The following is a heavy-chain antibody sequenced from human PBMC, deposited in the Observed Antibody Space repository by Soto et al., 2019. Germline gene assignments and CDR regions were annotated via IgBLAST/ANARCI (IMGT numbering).Heavy chain of an antibody. CDR1: GGSISSYY. J-gene: IGHJ3*02. Sequence: QVQLQESGPGLVKPSETLSLTCTVSGGSISSYYWSWIRQPPGKGLEWIGYIYYSGSTNYNPPLKSRVPISVDTSKNQFSLNLSSVTAADTAVYYCARDNAPYCTNGVCYFPNAFDIWGQGTMVTVSS. CDR3: ARDNAPYCTNGVCYFPNAFDI. D-gene: IGHD2-8*01. V-gene: IGHV4-59*01. CDR2: IYYSGST.